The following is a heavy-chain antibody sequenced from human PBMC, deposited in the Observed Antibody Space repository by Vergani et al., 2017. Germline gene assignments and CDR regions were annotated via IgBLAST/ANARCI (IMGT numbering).Heavy chain of an antibody. CDR2: ISGSGVSA. CDR1: GFTFSACP. CDR3: AKQYFVSGNYLFDY. J-gene: IGHJ4*02. V-gene: IGHV3-23*01. D-gene: IGHD3-9*01. Sequence: EVQLLQSGGGVIQPGGSVRLSCAASGFTFSACPMTWVRQAPGKGLEWVSGISGSGVSAYYTDSGKCRFTISRDNSKNMLFLQMNNLRTEDTAIYYCAKQYFVSGNYLFDYWGQGTLVTVSS.